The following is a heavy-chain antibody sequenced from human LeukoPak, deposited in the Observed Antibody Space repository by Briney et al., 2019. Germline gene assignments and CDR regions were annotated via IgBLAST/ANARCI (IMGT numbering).Heavy chain of an antibody. CDR2: IKSKTDGATT. CDR1: GITFSNAW. CDR3: ARDQIAAAGTPIGYYGMDV. Sequence: GGSLRLSCAVSGITFSNAWMSWVRQAPGKGLEWVGRIKSKTDGATTDYAAPVKGRFTISRDDSKNTLYLQMNSLKTEDTAVYYCARDQIAAAGTPIGYYGMDVWGQGTTVTVSS. V-gene: IGHV3-15*05. J-gene: IGHJ6*02. D-gene: IGHD6-13*01.